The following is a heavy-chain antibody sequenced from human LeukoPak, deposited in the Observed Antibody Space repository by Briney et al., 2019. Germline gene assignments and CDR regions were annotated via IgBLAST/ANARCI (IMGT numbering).Heavy chain of an antibody. D-gene: IGHD1-14*01. Sequence: SETLSLTCTVSGGSISSYYWSWIRQPPGKGLEWIAYIYYIGGTNYNPSLKSRVTISVDTSKNQFSLKLSSVTAADTAVYYCARQTGLTLNYYYMDVWGKGTTVTVSS. CDR3: ARQTGLTLNYYYMDV. CDR2: IYYIGGT. CDR1: GGSISSYY. V-gene: IGHV4-59*08. J-gene: IGHJ6*03.